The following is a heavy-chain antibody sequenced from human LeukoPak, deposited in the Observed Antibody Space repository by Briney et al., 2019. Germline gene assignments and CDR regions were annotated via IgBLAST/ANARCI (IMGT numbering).Heavy chain of an antibody. CDR1: GFTFSDYY. J-gene: IGHJ6*03. V-gene: IGHV3-11*04. CDR3: ARTPSPQYCYYMDV. Sequence: PGGSLRLSCAASGFTFSDYYMSWIRQAPGKGLEWVSYISSSGSTIYYADSVKGRFTISRDNAKNSLYLQMNSLRAEDTAVYYRARTPSPQYCYYMDVWGKGTTVTVSS. CDR2: ISSSGSTI.